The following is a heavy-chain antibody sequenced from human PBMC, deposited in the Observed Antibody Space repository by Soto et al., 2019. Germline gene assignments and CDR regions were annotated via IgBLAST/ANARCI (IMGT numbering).Heavy chain of an antibody. CDR2: VYYDGST. V-gene: IGHV4-59*03. CDR3: AKYSSTTAEGYTLDY. CDR1: GDSINNYY. Sequence: SETLSLTCTVSGDSINNYYWSWIRQAPGRTLEWIGYVYYDGSTTYNPSLESRVTMSVDTTRNQFSLKLTSLNAADTAVYYCAKYSSTTAEGYTLDYWGRGTLVTVSS. J-gene: IGHJ4*02. D-gene: IGHD1-1*01.